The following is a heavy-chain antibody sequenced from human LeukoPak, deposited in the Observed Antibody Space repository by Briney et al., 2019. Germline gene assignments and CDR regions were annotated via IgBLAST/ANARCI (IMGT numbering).Heavy chain of an antibody. J-gene: IGHJ5*02. D-gene: IGHD5-18*01. CDR2: ISGSGHST. V-gene: IGHV3-23*01. CDR1: GFAFSSYG. CDR3: ARDVVPIRGYSYGPNGGWFDP. Sequence: PGGSLRLSCAASGFAFSSYGMSWVRQAPGKGLEWVSTISGSGHSTYYADSVKGRFTISRDNSKNTLYLQMSSLTAEDTAKYYCARDVVPIRGYSYGPNGGWFDPWGQGTLVTVSS.